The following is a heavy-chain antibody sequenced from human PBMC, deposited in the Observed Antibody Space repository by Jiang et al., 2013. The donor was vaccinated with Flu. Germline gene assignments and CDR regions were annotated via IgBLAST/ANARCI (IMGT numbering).Heavy chain of an antibody. D-gene: IGHD6-13*01. Sequence: TLSLTCAVSGGSISSSNWWSWVRQPPGKELEWIGEIYHSGSTNYNPSLKGRVTISVDKSKNQFSLKLSSVTAADTAVYYCARGLDSSSWYEGDAVYFDYWGQGTLVTVSS. J-gene: IGHJ4*02. CDR1: GGSISSSNW. CDR2: IYHSGST. V-gene: IGHV4-4*02. CDR3: ARGLDSSSWYEGDAVYFDY.